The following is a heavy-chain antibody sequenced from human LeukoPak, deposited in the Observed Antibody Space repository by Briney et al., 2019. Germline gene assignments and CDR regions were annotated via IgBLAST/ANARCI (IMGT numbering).Heavy chain of an antibody. CDR3: AKDQQQLAYLFDY. D-gene: IGHD1-1*01. CDR1: GGSFSGYY. CDR2: INHSGST. J-gene: IGHJ4*02. Sequence: TSETLSLTCAVYGGSFSGYYWSWIRQPPGKGLEWIGEINHSGSTNYNPSLKSRVTISVDTSKNQFSLKLSSVTAADTAVYYCAKDQQQLAYLFDYWGQGTLVTVSS. V-gene: IGHV4-34*01.